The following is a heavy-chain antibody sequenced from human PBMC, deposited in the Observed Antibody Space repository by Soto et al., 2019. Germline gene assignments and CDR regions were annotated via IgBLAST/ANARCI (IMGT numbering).Heavy chain of an antibody. Sequence: GGSLRLSCAASGFTFDDYAMHWVRQAPGKGLEWVSGISWNSGSIGYADSVKGRFTISRDNAKNSLYLQMNSLRAEDTALYYCAKDYSGYDYYYYYYGMDVWGQGTTVTVSS. D-gene: IGHD5-12*01. V-gene: IGHV3-9*01. CDR2: ISWNSGSI. J-gene: IGHJ6*02. CDR3: AKDYSGYDYYYYYYGMDV. CDR1: GFTFDDYA.